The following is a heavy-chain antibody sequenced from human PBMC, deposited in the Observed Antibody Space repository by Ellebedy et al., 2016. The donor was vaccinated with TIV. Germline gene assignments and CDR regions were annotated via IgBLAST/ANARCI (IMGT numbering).Heavy chain of an antibody. V-gene: IGHV4-39*07. CDR1: GGSIRGSRFY. D-gene: IGHD2-2*01. J-gene: IGHJ6*02. Sequence: MPSETLSLTCTVSGGSIRGSRFYWGWIRQPPGKGLEWIGNIHHTGSTYYNPSLKSRVTISVDTSKGQFSLRLRSVTAADTAVYYCARPIHCSSTTCTGPMDVWGQGTTVTASS. CDR3: ARPIHCSSTTCTGPMDV. CDR2: IHHTGST.